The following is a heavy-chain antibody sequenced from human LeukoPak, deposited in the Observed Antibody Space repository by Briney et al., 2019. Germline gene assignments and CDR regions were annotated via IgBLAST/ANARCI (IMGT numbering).Heavy chain of an antibody. CDR2: ISGSGGST. D-gene: IGHD6-13*01. J-gene: IGHJ4*02. V-gene: IGHV3-23*01. CDR1: GFTFSSYA. Sequence: GGSLRLSRAASGFTFSSYAMSWVRQAPGKGLEWVSAISGSGGSTYFADSVKGRFTISRDNSKNTMYLQMNSLRAEDTAVYYCAKVGERSSWYYFDYWGQGTLVTVSS. CDR3: AKVGERSSWYYFDY.